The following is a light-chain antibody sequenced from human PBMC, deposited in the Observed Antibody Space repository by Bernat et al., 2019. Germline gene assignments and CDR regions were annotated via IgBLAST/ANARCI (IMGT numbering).Light chain of an antibody. CDR3: QQYHNWPIT. V-gene: IGKV3-15*01. CDR2: GAS. CDR1: QSVSSN. Sequence: EIVMTQSPATLSVSPGERATLSCRASQSVSSNLAWYQQKPGQAPRLLIYGASTRATGIRARFSGSGSGTELTLTISSLQSEDFAVYYCQQYHNWPITFGQGTRLEIK. J-gene: IGKJ5*01.